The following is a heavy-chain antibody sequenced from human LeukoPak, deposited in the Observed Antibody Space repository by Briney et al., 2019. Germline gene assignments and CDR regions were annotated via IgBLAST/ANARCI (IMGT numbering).Heavy chain of an antibody. D-gene: IGHD6-13*01. Sequence: VASVKVSCKASGYTFTSYDINWVRQATGQGLEWMGWISAYNGNTNYAQKLQGRVTMTTDTSTSTAYMELRSLRSDDTAVYYCARDLGSSWYRGYDAFDIWGQGTMVTVSS. CDR3: ARDLGSSWYRGYDAFDI. CDR2: ISAYNGNT. CDR1: GYTFTSYD. V-gene: IGHV1-18*01. J-gene: IGHJ3*02.